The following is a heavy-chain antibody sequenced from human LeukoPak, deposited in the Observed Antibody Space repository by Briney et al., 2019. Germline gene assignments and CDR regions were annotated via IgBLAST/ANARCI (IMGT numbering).Heavy chain of an antibody. CDR1: GYTFTGYY. D-gene: IGHD3-10*01. CDR3: VQMDGSGSYSFLD. V-gene: IGHV1-46*01. Sequence: ASVRVSCEASGYTFTGYYMHWVRQAPGQGLEWMGIINPSGGSTSHAQKFQGRVTMTRDTSTSTVYMELSSLRSEDTAVYYCVQMDGSGSYSFLDGGQGTLVTVSS. CDR2: INPSGGST. J-gene: IGHJ4*02.